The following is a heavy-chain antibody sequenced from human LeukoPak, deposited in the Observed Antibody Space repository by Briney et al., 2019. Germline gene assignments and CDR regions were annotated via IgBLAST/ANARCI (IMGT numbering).Heavy chain of an antibody. V-gene: IGHV1-2*02. J-gene: IGHJ6*03. D-gene: IGHD6-6*01. CDR2: INPNSGDT. Sequence: ASVKVSCKASGYTFTGYYMHWVRPAPGQGLEWMGWINPNSGDTNYAQKFQGRVTMTRDTSISTGYMELTSLRSDGTAVYYCARGDLVRGYYYMDVWGKGTTVTVSS. CDR3: ARGDLVRGYYYMDV. CDR1: GYTFTGYY.